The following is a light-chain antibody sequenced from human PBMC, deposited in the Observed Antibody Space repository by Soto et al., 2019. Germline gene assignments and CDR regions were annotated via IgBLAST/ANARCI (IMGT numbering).Light chain of an antibody. V-gene: IGKV1-27*01. CDR1: QGINNY. J-gene: IGKJ3*01. CDR3: PKYNSVPL. CDR2: AAS. Sequence: DIQMTQSPSSLSASVGDRVTITCRASQGINNYVAWNQQKPGKAPKLLIYAASTLQSGVPSRFSGSGSGTDFTLTISRLQPEDVVTYSCPKYNSVPLFGPGTRVDIK.